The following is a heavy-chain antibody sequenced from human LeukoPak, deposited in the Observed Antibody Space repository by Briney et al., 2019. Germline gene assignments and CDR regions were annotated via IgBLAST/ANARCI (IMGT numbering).Heavy chain of an antibody. CDR2: IYYSGST. CDR1: GGSISGSSYY. V-gene: IGHV4-39*01. Sequence: PSETLSLTCTVSGGSISGSSYYWGWIRQPPGKGLEWIGSIYYSGSTYYNPSLKSRVTISVDTSKNQFSLKLSSVTAADTAVYYCARPGIVGSKVDYWGQGTLVTVSS. D-gene: IGHD1-26*01. J-gene: IGHJ4*02. CDR3: ARPGIVGSKVDY.